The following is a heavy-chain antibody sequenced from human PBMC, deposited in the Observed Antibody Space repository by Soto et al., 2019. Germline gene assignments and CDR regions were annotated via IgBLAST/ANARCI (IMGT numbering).Heavy chain of an antibody. CDR3: AKDRRAGGISAFYFDF. CDR1: GFTFTTYG. J-gene: IGHJ5*01. D-gene: IGHD3-16*01. Sequence: GGSLRLSCAASGFTFTTYGMNWVRQAPGKGLEWVAVISYDGSNKLYADSARGRFAISRDNPKNTLYLQMDSLRPEDTAVYYCAKDRRAGGISAFYFDFWGKGAQVTVPQ. V-gene: IGHV3-30*18. CDR2: ISYDGSNK.